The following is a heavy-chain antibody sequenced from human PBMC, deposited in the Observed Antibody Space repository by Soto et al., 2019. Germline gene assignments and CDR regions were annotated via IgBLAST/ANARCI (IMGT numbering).Heavy chain of an antibody. J-gene: IGHJ6*02. CDR1: GESIVTSY. CDR2: RHTNEVS. Sequence: QVQLQESGPGLVKPSETLSLTCTVSGESIVTSYWSWIRHPPGKGLEWIGYRHTNEVSNYNPSLKSRSTISVDTSQNQVSLKLTSVTAADTAVYYCARDNYGDGMDVWGQGTTVVVSS. CDR3: ARDNYGDGMDV. V-gene: IGHV4-4*08. D-gene: IGHD3-16*01.